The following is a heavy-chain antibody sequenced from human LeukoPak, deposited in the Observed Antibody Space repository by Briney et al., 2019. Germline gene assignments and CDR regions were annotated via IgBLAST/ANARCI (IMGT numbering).Heavy chain of an antibody. CDR3: ANRVVVVRVTLDWCQKEADYFDY. V-gene: IGHV3-23*01. CDR2: ISRSGGNT. J-gene: IGHJ4*02. D-gene: IGHD3-10*01. Sequence: GGSLRLSCAVSGITLSNYGMSWVRQAPGKGLEWVSDISRSGGNTYYADSVKGRFTISRDNSKNTLYLQMNSLRAEDTAVYFCANRVVVVRVTLDWCQKEADYFDYWGQGALVTVSS. CDR1: GITLSNYG.